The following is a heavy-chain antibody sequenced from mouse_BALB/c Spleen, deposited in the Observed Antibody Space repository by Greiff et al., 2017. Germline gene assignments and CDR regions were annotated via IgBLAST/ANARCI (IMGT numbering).Heavy chain of an antibody. CDR2: ISSGGST. CDR1: GFTFSSYA. J-gene: IGHJ4*01. D-gene: IGHD1-1*01. V-gene: IGHV5-6-5*01. Sequence: EVQGVESGGGLVKPGGSLKLSCAASGFTFSSYAMSWVRQTPEKRLEWVASISSGGSTYYPDSVKGRFTISRDNARNILYLQMSSLRSEDTSMYYCARRGYYGSSYPYAMDYWGQGTSVTVSS. CDR3: ARRGYYGSSYPYAMDY.